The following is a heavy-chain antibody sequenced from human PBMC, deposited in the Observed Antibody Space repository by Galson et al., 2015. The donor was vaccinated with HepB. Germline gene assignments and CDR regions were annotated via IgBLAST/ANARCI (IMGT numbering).Heavy chain of an antibody. CDR2: IIPIFGIA. J-gene: IGHJ3*02. D-gene: IGHD2-15*01. V-gene: IGHV1-69*13. CDR1: GGTFRSYA. CDR3: ARAVAYCSGGSCYSAAFDI. Sequence: SVKVSCKASGGTFRSYAISWVRQAPGRGLEWMGGIIPIFGIANYAQKFQGRVTITADESTSTAYMELSSLRSEDTAVYYCARAVAYCSGGSCYSAAFDIWGQGTMVTVSS.